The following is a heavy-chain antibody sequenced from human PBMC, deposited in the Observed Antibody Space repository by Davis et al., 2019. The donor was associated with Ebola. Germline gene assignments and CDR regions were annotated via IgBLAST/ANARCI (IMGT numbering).Heavy chain of an antibody. D-gene: IGHD2-15*01. CDR3: ASGVVAANGYYYGMDV. CDR1: GGSFSGYY. V-gene: IGHV4-34*01. CDR2: INHSGSP. J-gene: IGHJ6*02. Sequence: MPSETLSLTCAVYGGSFSGYYWSWIRQPPGKGLEWIGEINHSGSPNYNPSLKSRVTISIDTSKNQFSLKLSSVTAADTAVFYCASGVVAANGYYYGMDVWGQGTTVTVSS.